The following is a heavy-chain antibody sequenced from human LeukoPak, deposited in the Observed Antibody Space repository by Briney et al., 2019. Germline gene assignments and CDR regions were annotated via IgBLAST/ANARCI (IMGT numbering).Heavy chain of an antibody. CDR3: AREWWGYDVLTGDNWFDP. V-gene: IGHV1-18*01. CDR2: INTYNGDT. J-gene: IGHJ5*02. D-gene: IGHD3-9*01. CDR1: GYPFTTYG. Sequence: ASVKVSCKASGYPFTTYGINWVRQAPGQGLEWMGWINTYNGDTNYAQKFQGRVTTTTDTSTSTVYIELRSLTSDDTAAYYCAREWWGYDVLTGDNWFDPWGQGTLVTVSS.